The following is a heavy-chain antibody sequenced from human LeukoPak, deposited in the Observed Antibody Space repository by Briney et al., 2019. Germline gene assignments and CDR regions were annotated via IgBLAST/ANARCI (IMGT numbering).Heavy chain of an antibody. Sequence: PGGSLRLSCAASGFTFSGYSMNWVRQAPGKGLQWVSSISSSSSYIYYADSVKGRFTISRDNSKNTLYLQMNSLRAEDTAVYYCAKEGSSGWFDYWGQGTLVTVSS. D-gene: IGHD6-19*01. CDR1: GFTFSGYS. CDR2: ISSSSSYI. J-gene: IGHJ5*01. CDR3: AKEGSSGWFDY. V-gene: IGHV3-21*04.